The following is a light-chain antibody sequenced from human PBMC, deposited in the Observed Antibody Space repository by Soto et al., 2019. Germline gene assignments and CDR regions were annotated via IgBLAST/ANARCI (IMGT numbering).Light chain of an antibody. Sequence: TQAPASLSVSLGETVTLSCRVSQSVSSYLAWYQQKPGQAPRLLIYGASSRATGIPARFSGSGSGTDFTLTTSRLEPEDFAVYYCQQYGSSPLITFGQGTRLEIK. V-gene: IGKV3-20*01. CDR3: QQYGSSPLIT. J-gene: IGKJ5*01. CDR1: QSVSSY. CDR2: GAS.